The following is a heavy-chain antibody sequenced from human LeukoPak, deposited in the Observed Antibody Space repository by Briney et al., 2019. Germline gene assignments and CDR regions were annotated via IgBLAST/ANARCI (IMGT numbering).Heavy chain of an antibody. J-gene: IGHJ6*02. CDR2: ISAYNGNT. Sequence: ASVTVSCKASGYTFTSYGISWVRQAPGQGLEGMGWISAYNGNTNYAQKLQGRVTMTTDTSTSTAYMELRSLRSDDTAVYYCARDIVVVPAATFSSGWYSYYYGMDVWGQGTTVTVSS. CDR3: ARDIVVVPAATFSSGWYSYYYGMDV. D-gene: IGHD2-2*01. CDR1: GYTFTSYG. V-gene: IGHV1-18*01.